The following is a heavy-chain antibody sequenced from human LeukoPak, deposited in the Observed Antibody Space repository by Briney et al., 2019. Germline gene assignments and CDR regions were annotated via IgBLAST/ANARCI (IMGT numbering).Heavy chain of an antibody. D-gene: IGHD3-10*01. CDR3: AREDYYGSGSYYVFDY. Sequence: SVKVSCKASGYTFTSYDINWVRQATGQGLEWMGWMNPNSGNTGYAQKFQGRVTMTRNTSISTAYMELSSLRSEDTAVYYCAREDYYGSGSYYVFDYWGQGTLVTVSS. CDR1: GYTFTSYD. V-gene: IGHV1-8*01. CDR2: MNPNSGNT. J-gene: IGHJ4*02.